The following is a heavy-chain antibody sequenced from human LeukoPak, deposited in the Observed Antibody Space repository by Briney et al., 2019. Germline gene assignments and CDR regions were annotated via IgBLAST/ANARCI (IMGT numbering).Heavy chain of an antibody. CDR1: GYIFTSYW. V-gene: IGHV5-51*01. D-gene: IGHD3-22*01. CDR2: IYPGDSDT. CDR3: ARPLSSGYYGGGFDI. Sequence: GESPKISCKTSGYIFTSYWIGWVRQMPGKGLEWMGIIYPGDSDTRYSPSFQGHVTISADKSISTAYLQWSSLKASDTAMYYCARPLSSGYYGGGFDIWGQGTMVTVSS. J-gene: IGHJ3*02.